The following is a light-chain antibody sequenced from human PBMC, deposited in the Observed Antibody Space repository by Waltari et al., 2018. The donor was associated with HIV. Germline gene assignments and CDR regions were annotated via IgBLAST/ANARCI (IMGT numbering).Light chain of an antibody. CDR2: DVS. Sequence: QSALTQPASVSGSPGQSITISCTGTSSDVGGYNYVSWYQQHPGKAPKLMIYDVSNLPSGVSNRFAGSKSGNTACLTISGLQAEDEAEYYCSSYTSSSTQVFGGGTKLTVL. J-gene: IGLJ3*02. V-gene: IGLV2-14*03. CDR1: SSDVGGYNY. CDR3: SSYTSSSTQV.